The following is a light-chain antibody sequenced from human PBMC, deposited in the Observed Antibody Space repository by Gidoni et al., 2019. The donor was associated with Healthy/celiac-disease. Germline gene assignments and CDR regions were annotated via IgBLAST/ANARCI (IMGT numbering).Light chain of an antibody. V-gene: IGKV3-20*01. Sequence: IVLTHSPGTLSLSPGERATLSCRASQSVSSSYLAWYQQKPGQAPRLLIYGASSRATGIPDRFSGSGSGTDFTLNISRMEHEDFAVYYCQQYGSSPWTFGQGTKVEIK. CDR2: GAS. J-gene: IGKJ1*01. CDR3: QQYGSSPWT. CDR1: QSVSSSY.